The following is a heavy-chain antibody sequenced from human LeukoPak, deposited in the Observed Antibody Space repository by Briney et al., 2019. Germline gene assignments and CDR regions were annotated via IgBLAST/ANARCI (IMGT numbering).Heavy chain of an antibody. J-gene: IGHJ4*02. Sequence: GESRKISCKGSGYSFAKYWIGWVRQMPGKSLQWMGIIYPGDSNVRYSPSFQGQVIISVDKSINTAYLQWSSLEASDTAMYYCARHGVPGARGCDYWGQGTLVTVSS. CDR2: IYPGDSNV. V-gene: IGHV5-51*01. D-gene: IGHD7-27*01. CDR3: ARHGVPGARGCDY. CDR1: GYSFAKYW.